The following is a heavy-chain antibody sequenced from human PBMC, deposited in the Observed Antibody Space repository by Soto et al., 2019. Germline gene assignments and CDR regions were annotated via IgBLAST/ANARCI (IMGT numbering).Heavy chain of an antibody. J-gene: IGHJ4*02. D-gene: IGHD6-19*01. Sequence: WETLYLTCAVYGGSFSGYYWSWIRQPPGKGLEWIGEINHSGSTNYNPSLKSRVTISVDTSKNQFSLKLSSVTAADTAVYYCATLQSGSGSYFTINDYRGQGTLVTVS. CDR3: ATLQSGSGSYFTINDY. CDR1: GGSFSGYY. CDR2: INHSGST. V-gene: IGHV4-34*01.